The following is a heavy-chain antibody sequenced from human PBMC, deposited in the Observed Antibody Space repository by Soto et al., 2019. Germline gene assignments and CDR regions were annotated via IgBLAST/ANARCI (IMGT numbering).Heavy chain of an antibody. J-gene: IGHJ4*02. D-gene: IGHD6-6*01. Sequence: GGSLRLSCAASGFTFSDYYMSWIRQAPGKGLEWVSYISSSSSYTNYADSVKGRFTISRDNAKNSLYLQMNSLRAEDTAVYYCARDTDSSSSGPGYWGQGTLVTVSS. CDR2: ISSSSSYT. V-gene: IGHV3-11*06. CDR3: ARDTDSSSSGPGY. CDR1: GFTFSDYY.